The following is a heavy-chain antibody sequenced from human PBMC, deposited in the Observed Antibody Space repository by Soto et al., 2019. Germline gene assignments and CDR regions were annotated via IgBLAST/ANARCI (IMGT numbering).Heavy chain of an antibody. J-gene: IGHJ3*02. CDR2: IYSGGST. CDR1: GFTVSSNY. V-gene: IGHV3-53*01. D-gene: IGHD3-16*01. CDR3: AITRLPTYYDYVWGSPRDAFDI. Sequence: PGGSLRLSCAASGFTVSSNYMSWVRQAPGKGLEWVSVIYSGGSTYYADSVKGRFTISRDNSKNTLYLQMNSLRAEDTAVYYCAITRLPTYYDYVWGSPRDAFDIWGQGTMVTVSS.